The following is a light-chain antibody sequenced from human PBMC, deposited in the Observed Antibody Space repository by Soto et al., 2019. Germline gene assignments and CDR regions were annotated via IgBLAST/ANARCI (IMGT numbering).Light chain of an antibody. CDR1: QGIRND. Sequence: IQMTQSPSSLSASVGDRVTITCRASQGIRNDLGWYQQKPGKAPRLLIYDASSLLSGVPSRFSGSGSGTDFTLTIASLQPEDFSTYYCQQSDSTPHTFGQGTKVDIK. CDR3: QQSDSTPHT. J-gene: IGKJ2*01. CDR2: DAS. V-gene: IGKV1-39*01.